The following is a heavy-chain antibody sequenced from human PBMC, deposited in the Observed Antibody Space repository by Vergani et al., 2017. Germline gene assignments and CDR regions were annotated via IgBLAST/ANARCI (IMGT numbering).Heavy chain of an antibody. D-gene: IGHD5-12*01. CDR1: GYTFTSYG. J-gene: IGHJ5*02. CDR2: ISAYNGNT. CDR3: ARGQGGYSGYDAGGNWFDP. Sequence: QVQLVQSGAEVKKPGASVKVSCKASGYTFTSYGISWVRQAPGQGLEWMGWISAYNGNTNYAQKLQGRVTITADKSTSTAYMELSSLRSEDTAVYYCARGQGGYSGYDAGGNWFDPWGQGTLVTVSS. V-gene: IGHV1-18*04.